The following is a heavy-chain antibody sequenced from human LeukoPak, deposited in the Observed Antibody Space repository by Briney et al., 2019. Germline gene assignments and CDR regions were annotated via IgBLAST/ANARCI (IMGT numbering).Heavy chain of an antibody. CDR1: GFTFSNYG. J-gene: IGHJ4*02. V-gene: IGHV3-30*03. Sequence: GKSLRLSCAASGFTFSNYGMHWVRQAPGKGLEWVALISYDGVNKYYADSVKGRFTISRDNSKNTLYLQMNSLKIEDTAVYYCSTDGSLYHASNDYWGQGTMVTVSS. D-gene: IGHD6-13*01. CDR2: ISYDGVNK. CDR3: STDGSLYHASNDY.